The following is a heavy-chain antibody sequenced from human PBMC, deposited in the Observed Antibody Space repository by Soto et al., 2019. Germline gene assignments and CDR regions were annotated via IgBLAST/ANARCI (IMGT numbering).Heavy chain of an antibody. V-gene: IGHV1-46*01. J-gene: IGHJ4*02. CDR1: GYTFTSYY. Sequence: QVQLEQSGAEVKKSGASVKVSCKASGYTFTSYYMHWVRQAPGQGLEYMGIINPSGDITRFAQKFQGRVSLTRDTSTSTFYRELSSLRSDDTAVYYCARDRCDTTSCYECDYWGQGTLVTVSS. CDR3: ARDRCDTTSCYECDY. CDR2: INPSGDIT. D-gene: IGHD2-2*01.